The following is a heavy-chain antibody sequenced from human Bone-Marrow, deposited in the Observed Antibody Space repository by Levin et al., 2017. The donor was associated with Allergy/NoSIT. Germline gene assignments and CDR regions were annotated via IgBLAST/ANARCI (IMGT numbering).Heavy chain of an antibody. CDR2: VSIGSSYI. D-gene: IGHD3-22*01. CDR3: AKDQGYYDSRNSYQSEPGY. CDR1: GFPFSSHW. Sequence: GGSLRLSCGASGFPFSSHWMHWVRQAPGRGLEWVSSVSIGSSYIYYADSVKGRFTISRDDARNSLYLQMDRLRGDDTAVYYCAKDQGYYDSRNSYQSEPGYWGQGTLVTVSS. J-gene: IGHJ4*02. V-gene: IGHV3-21*01.